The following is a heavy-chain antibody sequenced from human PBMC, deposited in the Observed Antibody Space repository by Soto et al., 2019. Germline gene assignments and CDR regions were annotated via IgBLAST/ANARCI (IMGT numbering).Heavy chain of an antibody. V-gene: IGHV3-33*01. CDR1: GFTFSSYG. Sequence: QVQLVESGGGVVQSGRSLRLSCAASGFTFSSYGIHWVRQAPGKGLEWVAVIWYDGTDKYYVDSVKGRFTISRDNSKNTLYLQMNSLRAEDTAVYYCARGEGRMDVWGHGTTVTVSS. J-gene: IGHJ6*02. CDR3: ARGEGRMDV. CDR2: IWYDGTDK.